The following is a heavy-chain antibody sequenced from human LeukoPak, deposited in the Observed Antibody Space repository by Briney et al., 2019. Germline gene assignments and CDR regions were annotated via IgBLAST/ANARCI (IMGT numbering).Heavy chain of an antibody. CDR1: GFTFNRYN. D-gene: IGHD2-15*01. Sequence: GGSLRLSCAASGFTFNRYNMNWVRQAPGKGLEWVSSISTSSSYIYYADSVRGRFTISRDNAKNSLYLQMNSLRAEDTAVYSCARGADGVSSNSRGWFDPWGQGTLVTVSS. CDR3: ARGADGVSSNSRGWFDP. V-gene: IGHV3-21*01. J-gene: IGHJ5*02. CDR2: ISTSSSYI.